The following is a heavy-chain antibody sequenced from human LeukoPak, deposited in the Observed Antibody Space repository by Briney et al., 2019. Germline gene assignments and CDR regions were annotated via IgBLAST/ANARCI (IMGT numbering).Heavy chain of an antibody. J-gene: IGHJ5*02. CDR3: AREGSRIDSSDYYLSWFDP. D-gene: IGHD3-22*01. CDR2: ISAYNGNT. CDR1: GYTFSTYG. V-gene: IGHV1-18*01. Sequence: ASVKVSCKTSGYTFSTYGIAWVRQAPGQGLEWMGWISAYNGNTNYAQNLQDRVTMTTDTSTTTAYMELRSLRSDDTAVYYGAREGSRIDSSDYYLSWFDPWGQGTLVTVSS.